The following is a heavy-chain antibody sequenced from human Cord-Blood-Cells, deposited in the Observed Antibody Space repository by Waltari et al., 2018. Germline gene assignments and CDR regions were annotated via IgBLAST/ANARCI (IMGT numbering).Heavy chain of an antibody. J-gene: IGHJ3*02. V-gene: IGHV4-34*01. D-gene: IGHD3-10*01. Sequence: QVQLQQWGAGLLKPSETLSLTCAVYGGSFSGYYWSWIRQPPGKGLEWIGEINHSGSTNSNPSLKGRVTMTEDTSTDTAYMELSSLRSEDTAVYYCATAYESYGSGSYEDAFDIWGQGTMVTVSS. CDR3: ATAYESYGSGSYEDAFDI. CDR1: GGSFSGYY. CDR2: INHSGST.